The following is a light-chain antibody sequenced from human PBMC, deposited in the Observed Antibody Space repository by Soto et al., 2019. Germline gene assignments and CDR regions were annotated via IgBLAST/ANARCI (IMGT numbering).Light chain of an antibody. CDR2: GAS. CDR3: QQYGSSPQT. J-gene: IGKJ2*01. V-gene: IGKV3-20*01. Sequence: EIVLTQSPGTLSLSPGERATLSCRASQSVSSSYLAWYQQKPGQAPRLLIYGASSRAACIPDRFSGSGSGTDFTLTISSLGPEDCAVYYCQQYGSSPQTFGQGTKLEIK. CDR1: QSVSSSY.